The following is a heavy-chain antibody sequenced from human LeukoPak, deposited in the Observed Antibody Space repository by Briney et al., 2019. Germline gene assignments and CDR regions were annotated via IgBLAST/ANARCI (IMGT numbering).Heavy chain of an antibody. Sequence: PSQTLSLTCTVSGGSISSYHWSWIRQPPGKGLEWIGYIHYSGSTKYNPSLKSRVTISVDTSKNQVSLKLSSVTAADTAVYYCARLYCSSTSCKGLGMDVWGQGTTVTVSS. D-gene: IGHD2-2*01. J-gene: IGHJ6*02. V-gene: IGHV4-59*01. CDR2: IHYSGST. CDR3: ARLYCSSTSCKGLGMDV. CDR1: GGSISSYH.